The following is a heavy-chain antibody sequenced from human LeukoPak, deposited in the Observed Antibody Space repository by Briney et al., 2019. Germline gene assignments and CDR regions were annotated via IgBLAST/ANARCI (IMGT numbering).Heavy chain of an antibody. Sequence: SETLSLTGTVSGGSLSSYYWSWIRQPPGKGLEWIGYIYYTGSTNYNPSLKSRVTISADTSKSQFSLKLNSVTAADTAVYYCARGAAVADPVGQGTLVTVSS. D-gene: IGHD6-19*01. V-gene: IGHV4-59*01. CDR1: GGSLSSYY. J-gene: IGHJ5*02. CDR3: ARGAAVADP. CDR2: IYYTGST.